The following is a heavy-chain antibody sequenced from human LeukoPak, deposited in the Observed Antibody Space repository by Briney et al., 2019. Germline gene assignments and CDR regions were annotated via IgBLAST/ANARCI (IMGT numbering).Heavy chain of an antibody. CDR3: ASLSIGPSPYFYYYMDV. V-gene: IGHV4-34*01. D-gene: IGHD2-21*01. J-gene: IGHJ6*03. Sequence: SETLSLTCAVYGGSFSGYYWSWIRQPPGKGLEWIGEINHSGSTNYNPSLKSRVTISMDTSKNQFSLKMRSVTAADTAVYYCASLSIGPSPYFYYYMDVWGKGISVTVSS. CDR1: GGSFSGYY. CDR2: INHSGST.